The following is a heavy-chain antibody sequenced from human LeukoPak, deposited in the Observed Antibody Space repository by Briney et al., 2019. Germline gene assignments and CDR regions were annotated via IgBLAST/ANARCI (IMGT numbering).Heavy chain of an antibody. CDR1: GYTFTSYG. J-gene: IGHJ6*02. CDR2: ISAYNGNT. V-gene: IGHV1-18*01. Sequence: ASVKVSCKASGYTFTSYGISWVGQAPGQGLEGMGWISAYNGNTNYAQKLQGRGTMTTDTSTSTAYMELRSLRSDDTAVYYCARDYYGSGYYYYYGMDVWGQGTTVTVSS. CDR3: ARDYYGSGYYYYYGMDV. D-gene: IGHD3-10*01.